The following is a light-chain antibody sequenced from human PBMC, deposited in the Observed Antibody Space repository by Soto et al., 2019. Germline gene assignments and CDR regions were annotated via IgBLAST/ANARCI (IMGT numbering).Light chain of an antibody. J-gene: IGLJ3*02. V-gene: IGLV1-40*01. CDR2: DNT. CDR3: QSYDTSLSFWV. Sequence: QSLLTHPPSVSGAPGQRVTISGTGSSSNIGAGYDVHWCQQLPGAAPRLLIFDNTNRPSGVRDRFYGSKSGSAASLAIIGLQAEDEGDYYCQSYDTSLSFWVFGGGTKVTVL. CDR1: SSNIGAGYD.